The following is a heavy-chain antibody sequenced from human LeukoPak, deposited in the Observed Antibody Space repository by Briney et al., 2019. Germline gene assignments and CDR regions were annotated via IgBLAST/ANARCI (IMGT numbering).Heavy chain of an antibody. CDR1: GYTFTGYY. V-gene: IGHV1-2*02. Sequence: GASVKVSCKASGYTFTGYYMHCVRQAPGQGLEWMGWINPNSGGTNYAQKFQGRVTMTRDTSISTAYMELSRLRSDDTAVYYCARDSPYCSSTSCYASNYFDYWGQGTLVTVSS. CDR2: INPNSGGT. CDR3: ARDSPYCSSTSCYASNYFDY. J-gene: IGHJ4*02. D-gene: IGHD2-2*01.